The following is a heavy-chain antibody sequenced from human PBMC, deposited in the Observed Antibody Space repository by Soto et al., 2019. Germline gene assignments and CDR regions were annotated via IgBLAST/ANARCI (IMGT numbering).Heavy chain of an antibody. V-gene: IGHV2-70*04. CDR2: VDWNDEK. CDR3: ARMKPLGPYYLDC. CDR1: GFSLRTPGMR. Sequence: SGPPLVNPIQTLTLTCTVAGFSLRTPGMRVSWLRQPPGKALEWLGRVDWNDEKFYSTSLTTRLTTSKDTSKNRVVLTLTNVDPVDTATYYCARMKPLGPYYLDCGGKGALVTVSS. J-gene: IGHJ4*02. D-gene: IGHD7-27*01.